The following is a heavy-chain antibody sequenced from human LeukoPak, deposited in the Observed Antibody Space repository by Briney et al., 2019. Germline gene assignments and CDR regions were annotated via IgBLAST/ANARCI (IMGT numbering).Heavy chain of an antibody. Sequence: QSGGSLRLSCEASGFSISSYWVTWVRQAPGKGLEWVANIKKQGSEKYYVDSVKGRFTIARDNAKNSLYLQMNNLRAEDTAMYCVRHAYYVFDIWGQGTMVTVSS. V-gene: IGHV3-7*01. CDR2: IKKQGSEK. D-gene: IGHD3-10*01. CDR3: RHAYYVFDI. CDR1: GFSISSYW. J-gene: IGHJ3*02.